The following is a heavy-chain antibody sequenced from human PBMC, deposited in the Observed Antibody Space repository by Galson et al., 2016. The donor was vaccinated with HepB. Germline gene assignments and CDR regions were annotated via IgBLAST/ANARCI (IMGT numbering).Heavy chain of an antibody. CDR2: ICHTGSA. J-gene: IGHJ4*02. V-gene: IGHV4-4*02. Sequence: ETLSLTCGVSGGSISSRHWWSWVRQSPEKGLEWIGEICHTGSANYNPSLKSRVTISVDKSKNHFSLELNSVTAADTAVYYCANLGYCSGDCYSVNWGQGTMVTVSS. D-gene: IGHD2-21*02. CDR1: GGSISSRHW. CDR3: ANLGYCSGDCYSVN.